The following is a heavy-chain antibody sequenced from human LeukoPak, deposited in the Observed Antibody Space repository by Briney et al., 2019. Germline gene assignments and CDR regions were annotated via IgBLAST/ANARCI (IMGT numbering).Heavy chain of an antibody. V-gene: IGHV3-7*01. Sequence: GGSLRHSCAASGFTFSNYWMSWVRQAPEKGLEWVANIKQDGSEKYYVDSVKGRFIISRDNAKNSLYLQMNSLRAEDTAVYYCATQVGVPADYWGQGTLVSVSS. CDR3: ATQVGVPADY. D-gene: IGHD2-2*01. CDR2: IKQDGSEK. J-gene: IGHJ4*02. CDR1: GFTFSNYW.